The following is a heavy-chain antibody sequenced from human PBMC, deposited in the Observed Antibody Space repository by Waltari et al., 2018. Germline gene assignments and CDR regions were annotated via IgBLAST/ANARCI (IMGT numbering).Heavy chain of an antibody. J-gene: IGHJ6*03. CDR2: VDPEDGET. CDR1: GYTFTDYY. Sequence: EVQLVQSGAEVKKPGATVKISCKVSGYTFTDYYMHWVQQAPGKGLEWMGLVDPEDGETIYAEKFQGRVTITADTSTDTAYMELSSLRSEDTAVYYCATGGGYCSGGSCYYYYIDVWGKGTTVTVSS. D-gene: IGHD2-15*01. CDR3: ATGGGYCSGGSCYYYYIDV. V-gene: IGHV1-69-2*01.